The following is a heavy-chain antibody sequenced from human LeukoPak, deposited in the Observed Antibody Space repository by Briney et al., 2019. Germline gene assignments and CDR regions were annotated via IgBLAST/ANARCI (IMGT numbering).Heavy chain of an antibody. J-gene: IGHJ4*02. V-gene: IGHV3-7*01. CDR3: ARDIVGAAD. D-gene: IGHD1-26*01. CDR2: IKEDGSEK. Sequence: GGSLRLSCAASGFTFSSYWMSWVRQAPGQGLEWVANIKEDGSEKNYVESVKGRFTISRDNAKNSLYLHMNSLRAEDTAFYYCARDIVGAADWGQGTLVTVSS. CDR1: GFTFSSYW.